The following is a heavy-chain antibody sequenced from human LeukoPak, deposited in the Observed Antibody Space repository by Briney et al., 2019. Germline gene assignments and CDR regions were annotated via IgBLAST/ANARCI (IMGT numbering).Heavy chain of an antibody. D-gene: IGHD6-13*01. V-gene: IGHV4-59*12. CDR2: LHYSGST. CDR1: GGSISSYY. J-gene: IGHJ6*02. CDR3: ARLFPATGTPYYYIMDV. Sequence: SETLSLTCTVSGGSISSYYWSWIRQAPGKGPEWIGYLHYSGSTNYNPSLESRVTISVDTSKNQFSLRLSSVTAADTAVYYCARLFPATGTPYYYIMDVWGQGTTVTVSS.